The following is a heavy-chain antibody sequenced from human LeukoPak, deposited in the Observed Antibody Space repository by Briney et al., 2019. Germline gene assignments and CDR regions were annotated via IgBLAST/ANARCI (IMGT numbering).Heavy chain of an antibody. CDR1: GGSISGSSYY. CDR3: ATLGAVAGTKYYYYYMDV. D-gene: IGHD6-19*01. Sequence: SETLSLTCTVSGGSISGSSYYWGWIRQPPGKGLEWIGSIYYSGSTYYNPSLKSRVTISVDTSKNQFSLKLSSVTAADTAVYYCATLGAVAGTKYYYYYMDVWGKGTTVTVSS. J-gene: IGHJ6*03. V-gene: IGHV4-39*01. CDR2: IYYSGST.